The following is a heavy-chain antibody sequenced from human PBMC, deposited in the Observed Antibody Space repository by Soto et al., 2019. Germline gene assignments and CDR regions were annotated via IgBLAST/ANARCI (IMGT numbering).Heavy chain of an antibody. CDR1: GFSLSTSGVG. CDR3: AHDYIAYYGRDV. CDR2: IYWDDDK. Sequence: QITLKESGPTVVKPTQTLTLTCTFSGFSLSTSGVGVGWIRQPPGKAPEWLALIYWDDDKGYSPSLKSRLTITKDTSKNQVVLTLANMDPLDTATYYCAHDYIAYYGRDVWGQGTTVTVSS. J-gene: IGHJ6*02. V-gene: IGHV2-5*02. D-gene: IGHD4-4*01.